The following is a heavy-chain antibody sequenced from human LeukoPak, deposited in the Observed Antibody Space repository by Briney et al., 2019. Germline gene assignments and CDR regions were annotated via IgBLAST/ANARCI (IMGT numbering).Heavy chain of an antibody. Sequence: GGSLRLSCAASGFTFSSYAMHWVRQAPGKGLEWVAVISYDGSNKYYADSVKGRFTISRDNSKNTLYLQMNSLRAEDTAVYYCAKPHYDGSGYYPGGAFDIWGQGTMVTVSS. J-gene: IGHJ3*02. CDR1: GFTFSSYA. V-gene: IGHV3-30-3*02. D-gene: IGHD3-22*01. CDR3: AKPHYDGSGYYPGGAFDI. CDR2: ISYDGSNK.